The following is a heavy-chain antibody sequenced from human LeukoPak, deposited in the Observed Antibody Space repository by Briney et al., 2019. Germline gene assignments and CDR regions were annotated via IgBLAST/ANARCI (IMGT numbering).Heavy chain of an antibody. D-gene: IGHD3-3*02. V-gene: IGHV4-59*01. CDR2: IYRSGIT. J-gene: IGHJ5*02. CDR1: GDSIGTFF. Sequence: SETLSLTCTVSGDSIGTFFWTWIRQPPGKGLEWLGYIYRSGITDYNPSLESRLTMPVDTSKNQFSLNLTSVTAADTAVYYCARELAISGPRFDPWGQGTLVTVSS. CDR3: ARELAISGPRFDP.